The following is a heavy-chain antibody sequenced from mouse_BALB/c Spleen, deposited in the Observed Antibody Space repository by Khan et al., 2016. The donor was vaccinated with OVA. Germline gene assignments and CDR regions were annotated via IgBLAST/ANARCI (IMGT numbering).Heavy chain of an antibody. J-gene: IGHJ3*01. V-gene: IGHV1-4*01. CDR2: INPSNGYT. D-gene: IGHD2-14*01. CDR1: GYTFTSYT. Sequence: QVQLKESGAELARPGASVKMSCKASGYTFTSYTIHWIKERPGQGLEWIGNINPSNGYTNYNQKFKDKATLTTDKSSTPAYLQLSSLTSDDSADYNSVRDGAYHRNDGWFAYWGQGTLVTVSA. CDR3: VRDGAYHRNDGWFAY.